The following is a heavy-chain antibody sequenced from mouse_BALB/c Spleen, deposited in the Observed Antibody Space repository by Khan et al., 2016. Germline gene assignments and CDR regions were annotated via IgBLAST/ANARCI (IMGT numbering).Heavy chain of an antibody. CDR1: GYSFTGYN. D-gene: IGHD2-10*02. Sequence: EVQLQESGPELEKPGASVKISCKASGYSFTGYNMNWVKQSNGKSLEWIGNIDPYYGGTSYNQKFKGKATLTVDKSSSTAYMQLKSVTSEDSAVXYGARGYGNYVNWYFDVWGAGTTVTVSS. CDR2: IDPYYGGT. CDR3: ARGYGNYVNWYFDV. J-gene: IGHJ1*01. V-gene: IGHV1-39*01.